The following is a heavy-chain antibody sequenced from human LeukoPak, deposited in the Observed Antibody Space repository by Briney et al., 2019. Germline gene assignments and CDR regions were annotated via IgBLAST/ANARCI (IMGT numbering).Heavy chain of an antibody. V-gene: IGHV3-48*03. CDR3: ARFGYNDFDF. J-gene: IGHJ4*02. D-gene: IGHD5-24*01. CDR2: ISSSGTTI. Sequence: GGSLRLSCAASGFSFSSYEINWVRQAPGKGLEWVSYISSSGTTIYYADSVKGRFTISRDNAKNSLYLQMNSLRPEDTAVYYCARFGYNDFDFWGQGTLVTV. CDR1: GFSFSSYE.